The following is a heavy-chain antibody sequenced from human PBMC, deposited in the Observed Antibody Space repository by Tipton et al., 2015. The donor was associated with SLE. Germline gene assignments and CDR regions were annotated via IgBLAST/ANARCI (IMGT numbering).Heavy chain of an antibody. D-gene: IGHD5-18*01. J-gene: IGHJ4*02. Sequence: TLSLTCTVSGGSISSYYWSWIRQPPGKGLEWIGYIYYSGSTNYNPSLKSRVTISVDTSKNQFSLKLSSVTAADTAVYYCARGGYSYGDWDYWGQGSLVTVSS. V-gene: IGHV4-59*12. CDR1: GGSISSYY. CDR3: ARGGYSYGDWDY. CDR2: IYYSGST.